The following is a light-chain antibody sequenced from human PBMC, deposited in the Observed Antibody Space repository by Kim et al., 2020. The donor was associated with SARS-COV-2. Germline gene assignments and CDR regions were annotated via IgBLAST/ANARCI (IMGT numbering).Light chain of an antibody. J-gene: IGLJ2*01. V-gene: IGLV1-47*01. CDR3: ATWDDSLNGHVV. CDR2: RNN. CDR1: SSNIGSNY. Sequence: QSVLTQPPSASGTPGQRVTISCSGSSSNIGSNYVYWYQQLPGTAPKLLIYRNNQRPSGVPDRFSGSKSGTSASLAITGLQAEDEADYYCATWDDSLNGHVVFGGGTQLTVL.